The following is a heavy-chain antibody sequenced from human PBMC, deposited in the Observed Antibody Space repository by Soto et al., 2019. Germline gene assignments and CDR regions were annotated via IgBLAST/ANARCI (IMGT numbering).Heavy chain of an antibody. D-gene: IGHD1-26*01. CDR1: GGSISSGGYY. CDR2: IYYSGST. Sequence: QVQLQESGPGLVKPSQTLSLTCTVSGGSISSGGYYWSWIRQHPGKGLEWIGYIYYSGSTYYNPSLKSRVTISVDTSKNQFSLMLSSVTAADTAVYYCARDGVGLGATHSWFDPWGQGTLVTVSS. CDR3: ARDGVGLGATHSWFDP. V-gene: IGHV4-31*03. J-gene: IGHJ5*02.